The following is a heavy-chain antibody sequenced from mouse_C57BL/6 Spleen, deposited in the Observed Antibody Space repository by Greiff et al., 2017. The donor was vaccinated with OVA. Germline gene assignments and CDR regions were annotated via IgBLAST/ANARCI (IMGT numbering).Heavy chain of an antibody. CDR1: GYTFTSYW. V-gene: IGHV1-64*01. D-gene: IGHD1-1*01. Sequence: QVQLQQPGAELVKPGASVKLSCKASGYTFTSYWMHWVKQRPGQGLEWIGMIHPNSGSTNYNEKFKSKATLTVDKSSSTAYMQLSSLTSEDSAVYYCARSGYYYGSRGAMDYWGQGTSVTVSS. CDR3: ARSGYYYGSRGAMDY. J-gene: IGHJ4*01. CDR2: IHPNSGST.